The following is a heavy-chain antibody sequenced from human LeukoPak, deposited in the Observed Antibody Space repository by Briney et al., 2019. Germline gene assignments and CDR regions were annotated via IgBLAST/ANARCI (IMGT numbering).Heavy chain of an antibody. CDR2: IKQDGSEK. D-gene: IGHD5-24*01. V-gene: IGHV3-7*01. J-gene: IGHJ4*02. CDR3: ARVRDGYNSGFYYFDY. CDR1: GFTFSSYW. Sequence: PGGSLRLSCAASGFTFSSYWMSWVRQAPGKGLEWVANIKQDGSEKYYVDSVKGRFTISRDNAKNSLYLQMNSLRAEDTAVYYCARVRDGYNSGFYYFDYWGQGTLVTVSS.